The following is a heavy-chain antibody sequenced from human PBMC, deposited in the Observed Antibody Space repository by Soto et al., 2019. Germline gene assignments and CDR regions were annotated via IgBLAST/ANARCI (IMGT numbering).Heavy chain of an antibody. D-gene: IGHD3-22*01. CDR1: GITFSFCA. CDR2: IRGSGGDT. CDR3: VQSHSDSYYNVDY. V-gene: IGHV3-23*01. J-gene: IGHJ4*02. Sequence: EVHLLESGGGLVQSGGSLRLSCGASGITFSFCALRWVREAPGKWLVWVSSIRGSGGDTCYADSVRGRFTIYSDNSKNTLYLQLNSMRVDDTAVYYFVQSHSDSYYNVDYWGQGTLVTVSS.